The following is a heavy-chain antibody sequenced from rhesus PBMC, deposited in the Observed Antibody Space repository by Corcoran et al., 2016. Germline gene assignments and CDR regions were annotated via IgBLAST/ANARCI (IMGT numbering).Heavy chain of an antibody. CDR3: TRDKSGGFDY. V-gene: IGHV1-180*01. Sequence: QVQLVQSGGEIKQPGASVKLSCKASGYSFTTHYIHWVRQAPGQGLEWIVQIPPYHGNNHSAPAFPGRVTIPPDTSTSTAFMALSSLRSEDTAVYYCTRDKSGGFDYWGQGVLVTVSS. CDR2: IPPYHGNN. J-gene: IGHJ4*01. CDR1: GYSFTTHY.